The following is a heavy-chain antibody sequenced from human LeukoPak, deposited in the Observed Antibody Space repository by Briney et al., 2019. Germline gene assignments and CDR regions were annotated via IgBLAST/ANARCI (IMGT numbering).Heavy chain of an antibody. CDR2: ISPDGKIE. V-gene: IGHV3-30*18. Sequence: PGRSLRLSCAASGFTFTTFGIHWVRRAPGKGLEWVAAISPDGKIEYYTHSVKGRFTISRDNSKNMIYLQMNSLRGEDSAVYFCAKINNDDDYWGQGALVTVSS. CDR1: GFTFTTFG. D-gene: IGHD1/OR15-1a*01. CDR3: AKINNDDDY. J-gene: IGHJ4*02.